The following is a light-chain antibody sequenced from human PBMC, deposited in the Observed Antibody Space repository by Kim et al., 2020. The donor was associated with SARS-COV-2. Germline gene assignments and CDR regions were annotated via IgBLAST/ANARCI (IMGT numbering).Light chain of an antibody. V-gene: IGLV3-21*04. CDR1: KIGSKN. CDR3: QIWNSSSHHPV. J-gene: IGLJ2*01. Sequence: APGKTGRITGGGSKIGSKNAHWYQQKPGQAPVVVINYDSDRPSGIPERFSGSNSGNTATLTISRVEVGDEADYYCQIWNSSSHHPVFGGGTQLTVL. CDR2: YDS.